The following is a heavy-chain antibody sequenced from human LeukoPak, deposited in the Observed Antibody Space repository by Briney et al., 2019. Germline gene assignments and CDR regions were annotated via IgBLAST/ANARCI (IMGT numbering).Heavy chain of an antibody. CDR2: ISSSSNTI. V-gene: IGHV3-48*01. J-gene: IGHJ4*02. D-gene: IGHD3-10*01. CDR3: ARDLASGSPFLWY. CDR1: GFTFSNYN. Sequence: PGGSLRLSCAASGFTFSNYNMNWVRQAPGKGLEWISYISSSSNTIYYADSVKGRFTISRDNAKNSLYLQMNSLRAEDTAVYYCARDLASGSPFLWYWGQGTLVTVSS.